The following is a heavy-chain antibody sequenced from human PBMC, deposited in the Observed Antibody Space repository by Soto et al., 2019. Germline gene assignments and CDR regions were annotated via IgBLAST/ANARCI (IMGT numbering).Heavy chain of an antibody. CDR1: VAPIVVY. Sequence: HLQGSAPGRVKPPGTCPLPSLSPVAPIVVYYGAGFGSPPGRGWRWFGIFIYSGSTNYNPALKSRVTISVDTSKNQFSLKLSSVTAADTAVYYCARGDSSGFPHRPFGNYYGMDVWGQGTTVTVSS. V-gene: IGHV4-59*08. CDR3: ARGDSSGFPHRPFGNYYGMDV. D-gene: IGHD6-19*01. J-gene: IGHJ6*02. CDR2: FIYSGST.